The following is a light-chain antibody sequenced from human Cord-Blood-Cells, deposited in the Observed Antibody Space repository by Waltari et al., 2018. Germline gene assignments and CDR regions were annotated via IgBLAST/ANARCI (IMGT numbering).Light chain of an antibody. CDR1: RRDCWGYNL. CDR3: CSYAGSSTYDVV. J-gene: IGLJ2*01. CDR2: EGS. V-gene: IGLV2-23*01. Sequence: QSALTPPAFVSGFPGPSITIPCPGTRRDCWGYNLVLLYQQHPGKAPKLMIYEGSKRPSGVSNRFSGSKSGNTASLTISGLQAEDEADYYCCSYAGSSTYDVVFGGGTKLTVL.